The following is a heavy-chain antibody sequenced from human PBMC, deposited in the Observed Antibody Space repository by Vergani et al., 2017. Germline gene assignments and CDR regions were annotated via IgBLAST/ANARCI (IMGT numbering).Heavy chain of an antibody. V-gene: IGHV4-34*01. CDR3: ARGRYYDFWSGYPYYYYYGMDV. Sequence: QVQLQQWGAGLLKPSETLSLTCAVYGGSFSGYYWSWIRQPPGKGLEWIGEINHSGSTNYNPSLKSRVTISVDTSKNQFSLKLSSVTAADTAVYYCARGRYYDFWSGYPYYYYYGMDVWGQGTTVTVSS. CDR2: INHSGST. J-gene: IGHJ6*02. CDR1: GGSFSGYY. D-gene: IGHD3-3*01.